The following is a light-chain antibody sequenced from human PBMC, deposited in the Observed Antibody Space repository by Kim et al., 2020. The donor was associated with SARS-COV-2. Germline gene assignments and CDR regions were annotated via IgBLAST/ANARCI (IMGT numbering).Light chain of an antibody. V-gene: IGLV3-19*01. CDR1: SLRSYY. CDR2: GKN. J-gene: IGLJ3*02. CDR3: NSRDSNDNVV. Sequence: ALGQTVRITGQGDSLRSYYATWDQQKPGQAPLVVIYGKNNRPSGIPDRFSGSSSGNTASLTITGTQAGDEADYYCNSRDSNDNVVFGGGTQLTVL.